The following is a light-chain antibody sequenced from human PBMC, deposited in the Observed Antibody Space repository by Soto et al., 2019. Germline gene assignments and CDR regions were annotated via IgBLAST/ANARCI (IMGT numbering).Light chain of an antibody. J-gene: IGKJ2*01. CDR2: WAS. CDR3: QQYFSIPMFT. V-gene: IGKV4-1*01. Sequence: DIVLTQSPDSLAVSLGETATINCKSSQNALFSASNKNYLAWYQQRPGQPLRLLFYWASTRASGVPDRFTGSVSGTDFTLTISSLQPEDVAIYYCQQYFSIPMFTFGRGTRLEIK. CDR1: QNALFSASNKNY.